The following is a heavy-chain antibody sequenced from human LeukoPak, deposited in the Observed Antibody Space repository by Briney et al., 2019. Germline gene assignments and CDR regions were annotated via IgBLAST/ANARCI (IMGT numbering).Heavy chain of an antibody. CDR2: IYYSGST. J-gene: IGHJ4*02. D-gene: IGHD4-23*01. V-gene: IGHV4-39*07. CDR3: ARDYGSTVVTPFFDY. Sequence: SETLSLTCTVSGGSISSSSYYWGWVRQPPGKGLEWIGSIYYSGSTYYNPSLKSRVTISVDTSKNQFSLKLSSVTAADTAVYYCARDYGSTVVTPFFDYWGQGTLVTVSS. CDR1: GGSISSSSYY.